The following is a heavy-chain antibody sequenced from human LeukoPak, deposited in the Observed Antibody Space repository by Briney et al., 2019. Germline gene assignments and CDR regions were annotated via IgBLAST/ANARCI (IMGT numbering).Heavy chain of an antibody. CDR2: IRSKVDSYAT. CDR1: GFSFSGSD. Sequence: GGSLRLSCAASGFSFSGSDVHWVRQASGKGLEWVGRIRSKVDSYATAYGASVKGRFTISRDDSKNTAYLQMNSLKTEDTAVYYCSRLRGTVTSVYDYYGMDVWGHGTAVTVSS. V-gene: IGHV3-73*01. D-gene: IGHD4-17*01. CDR3: SRLRGTVTSVYDYYGMDV. J-gene: IGHJ6*02.